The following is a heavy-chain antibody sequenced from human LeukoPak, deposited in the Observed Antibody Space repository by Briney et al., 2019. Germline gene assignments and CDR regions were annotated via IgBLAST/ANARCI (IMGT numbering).Heavy chain of an antibody. D-gene: IGHD2-2*02. J-gene: IGHJ6*03. V-gene: IGHV1-46*03. CDR3: AIQGLLGAKNPDRRYCSSTSCYRGPYYYYYYMDV. CDR2: INPSGGST. CDR1: GYTFTSYY. Sequence: ASVKVSCKASGYTFTSYYMHWVRQAPGQWLEWMGIINPSGGSTSYAQKFQGRVTMTRDTSTSTVYMELSSLRSEDTAVYYCAIQGLLGAKNPDRRYCSSTSCYRGPYYYYYYMDVWGKGTTVTVSS.